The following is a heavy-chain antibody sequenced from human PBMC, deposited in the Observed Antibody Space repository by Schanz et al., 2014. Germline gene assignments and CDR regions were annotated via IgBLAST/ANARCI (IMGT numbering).Heavy chain of an antibody. CDR3: ARDPNTSAWLPYFDT. CDR1: GLNFDYYG. J-gene: IGHJ4*02. V-gene: IGHV3-33*01. Sequence: QVQLVESGGGVVQPGRSLRISCATSGLNFDYYGMNWVRQAPGKGLEWVAVIWYDGSNKYYADSVKGRFTISRDNSQNTLYLQMNTLRTDDTAMYYCARDPNTSAWLPYFDTWGQGTLVTVSS. CDR2: IWYDGSNK. D-gene: IGHD6-19*01.